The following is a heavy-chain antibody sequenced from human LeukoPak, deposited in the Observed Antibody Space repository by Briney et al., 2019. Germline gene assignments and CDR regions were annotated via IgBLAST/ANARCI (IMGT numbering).Heavy chain of an antibody. CDR1: GGTFSSYA. Sequence: GSSVKVSCKASGGTFSSYAISWVRQAPGQGLEWMGRIIPILGIANYAQKFQGRVTITADKSTSTAYMELSSLRSEDTAVYYCARDLNGDYPLGTTDYWGQGTLVTVSS. CDR2: IIPILGIA. J-gene: IGHJ4*02. CDR3: ARDLNGDYPLGTTDY. V-gene: IGHV1-69*04. D-gene: IGHD2-21*01.